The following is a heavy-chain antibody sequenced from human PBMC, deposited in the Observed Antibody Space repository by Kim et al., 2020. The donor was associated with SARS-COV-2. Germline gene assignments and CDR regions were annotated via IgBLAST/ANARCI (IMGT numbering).Heavy chain of an antibody. D-gene: IGHD2-21*02. J-gene: IGHJ4*02. CDR1: GGTFSSYA. CDR2: IIPIFGTA. Sequence: SVKVSCKASGGTFSSYAISWVRQAPGQGLEWMGGIIPIFGTANYAQKFQGRVTITADESTSTAYMELSSLRSEDTAVYYCARGPTILVTASFDYWGQGTLVTVSS. CDR3: ARGPTILVTASFDY. V-gene: IGHV1-69*13.